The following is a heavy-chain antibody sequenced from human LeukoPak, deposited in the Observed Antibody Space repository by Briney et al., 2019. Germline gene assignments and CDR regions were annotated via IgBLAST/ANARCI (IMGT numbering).Heavy chain of an antibody. CDR1: GGSISSYY. D-gene: IGHD3-3*01. CDR3: ARVNWSGYLDV. CDR2: INHSGST. J-gene: IGHJ6*02. Sequence: SETLSLTCTVSGGSISSYYWSWIRQPPGKGLEWIGEINHSGSTNYNPSLKSRVTISVDTSKNQFSLKLSSVTAADTAVYYCARVNWSGYLDVWGQGTTVTVS. V-gene: IGHV4-34*01.